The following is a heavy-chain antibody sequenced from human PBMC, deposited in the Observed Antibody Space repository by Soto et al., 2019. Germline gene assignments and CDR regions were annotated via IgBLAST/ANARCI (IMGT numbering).Heavy chain of an antibody. D-gene: IGHD3-9*01. CDR2: ISAYNGNT. CDR1: GYTFTSYG. CDR3: ARDRYFDWLLYLPS. Sequence: ASVKVCCKASGYTFTSYGISWVRQAPGQGLEWMGWISAYNGNTNYAQKLQGRVTMTIDTSTSTAYMELRSLRSDDTAVYYCARDRYFDWLLYLPSWGQGTLVTVSS. V-gene: IGHV1-18*01. J-gene: IGHJ5*02.